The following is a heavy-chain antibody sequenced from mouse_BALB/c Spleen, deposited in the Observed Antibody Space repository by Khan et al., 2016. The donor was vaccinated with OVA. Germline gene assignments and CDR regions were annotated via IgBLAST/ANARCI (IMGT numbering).Heavy chain of an antibody. D-gene: IGHD1-2*01. CDR3: ARSGYGGFDY. CDR2: INPYNGDT. V-gene: IGHV1-18*01. J-gene: IGHJ3*01. Sequence: EVQLQQSGPELVKPGASMKMSCKASGYSFTDYTMNWVKQSHKKNLEWIGLINPYNGDTNYHQKFKGKATLTVDKSSRTAYMELLSLTSEDSAVYYGARSGYGGFDYWGQGTLVTVSA. CDR1: GYSFTDYT.